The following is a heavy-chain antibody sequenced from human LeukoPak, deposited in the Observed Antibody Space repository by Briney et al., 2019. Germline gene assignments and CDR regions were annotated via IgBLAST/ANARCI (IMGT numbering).Heavy chain of an antibody. V-gene: IGHV4-34*01. CDR1: GGSFSGYY. J-gene: IGHJ4*02. Sequence: SETLSLTCAVYGGSFSGYYWSWIRQPPGKGLEWIGEINHSGSTNYNPSLKSRVTISVDTSKNQFSLRLSSVTAADTAVYYCARGLPNDYWGQGTLVTVSS. CDR2: INHSGST. CDR3: ARGLPNDY.